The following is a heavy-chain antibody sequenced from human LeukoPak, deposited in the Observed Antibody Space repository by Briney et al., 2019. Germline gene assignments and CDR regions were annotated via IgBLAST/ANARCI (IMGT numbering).Heavy chain of an antibody. Sequence: GGSLRLSCAASGFTFSSYWMSWVRQAPGKGLEWVANIKQDGSEKYYVDSVKGRFTISRDNAKNSLYLQMNSLRAEDTALYYCAKATRSSLVASFDVWGQGTMVTVSS. V-gene: IGHV3-7*03. J-gene: IGHJ3*01. CDR3: AKATRSSLVASFDV. CDR1: GFTFSSYW. CDR2: IKQDGSEK. D-gene: IGHD2-8*02.